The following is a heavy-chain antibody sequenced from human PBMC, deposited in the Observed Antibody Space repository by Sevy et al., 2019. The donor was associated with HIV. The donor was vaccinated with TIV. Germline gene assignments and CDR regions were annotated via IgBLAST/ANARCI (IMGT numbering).Heavy chain of an antibody. D-gene: IGHD2-2*01. CDR2: INESGIT. V-gene: IGHV4-34*01. J-gene: IGHJ5*02. CDR1: DGSFSGYY. Sequence: PSETLSLTCAVHDGSFSGYYWNWIRQLPGKGLEWIGEINESGITYYDPSLKSRVTISVDTSKKQFSLKLNSVTAVDSAVYFCARSHPVVVVPGAPSWFDPWGQGTLVTVSS. CDR3: ARSHPVVVVPGAPSWFDP.